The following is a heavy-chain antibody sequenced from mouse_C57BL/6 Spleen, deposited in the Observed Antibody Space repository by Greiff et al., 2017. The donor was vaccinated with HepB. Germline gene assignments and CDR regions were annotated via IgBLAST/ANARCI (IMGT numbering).Heavy chain of an antibody. V-gene: IGHV1-55*01. Sequence: QVQLKQPGAELVKPGASVKMSCKASGYTFTSYWITWVKQRPGQGLEWIGDIYPGSGSTNYNEKFKSKATLTVDTSSSTAYMQLSSLTSEDSAVYYCASTYYYGSSLDYWGQGTTLTVSS. D-gene: IGHD1-1*01. CDR1: GYTFTSYW. CDR3: ASTYYYGSSLDY. J-gene: IGHJ2*01. CDR2: IYPGSGST.